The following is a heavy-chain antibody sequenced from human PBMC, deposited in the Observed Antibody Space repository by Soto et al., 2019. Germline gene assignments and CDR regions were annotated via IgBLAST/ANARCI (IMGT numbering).Heavy chain of an antibody. J-gene: IGHJ4*02. CDR3: ALRSMAVVPEY. Sequence: QVQLQESGPGLVKPSETLSLTCAVSGDSISSYYCMWIRQPPGEGLESIGYLYYGRSANYNPSLKSRVTLSVDTSTTQCSLTLSSMTAADTAVYYCALRSMAVVPEYWGQGTLVTVSS. CDR1: GDSISSYY. V-gene: IGHV4-59*01. D-gene: IGHD3-22*01. CDR2: LYYGRSA.